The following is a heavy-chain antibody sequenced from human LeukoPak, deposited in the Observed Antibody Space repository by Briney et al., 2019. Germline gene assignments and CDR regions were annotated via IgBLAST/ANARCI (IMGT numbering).Heavy chain of an antibody. CDR2: INSDGRTT. Sequence: PGGSLRLSCVASGFIFSDYWLHWVRQGPGKGLVRVSRINSDGRTTTHANSVMGRFTISRDNAKNTLSLEMNSLRAEDTAVYYCARGVLTGSSSAFDLWGQGTMVTVSS. J-gene: IGHJ3*01. CDR1: GFIFSDYW. D-gene: IGHD1-26*01. CDR3: ARGVLTGSSSAFDL. V-gene: IGHV3-74*01.